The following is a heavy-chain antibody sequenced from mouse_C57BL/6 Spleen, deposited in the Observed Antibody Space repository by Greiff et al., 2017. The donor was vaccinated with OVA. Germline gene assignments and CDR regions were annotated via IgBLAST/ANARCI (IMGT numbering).Heavy chain of an antibody. J-gene: IGHJ2*01. D-gene: IGHD4-1*01. CDR1: GYTFTSYW. Sequence: VQLQQSGAELVKPGASVKMSCKASGYTFTSYWITWVKQRPGQGLEWIGDIYPGSGSTNYNEKFKSKATLTVDTSSSTAYMQLSSLTSEDSAVYYCARAGLGTGDFDYWGQGTTLTVSS. CDR3: ARAGLGTGDFDY. V-gene: IGHV1-55*01. CDR2: IYPGSGST.